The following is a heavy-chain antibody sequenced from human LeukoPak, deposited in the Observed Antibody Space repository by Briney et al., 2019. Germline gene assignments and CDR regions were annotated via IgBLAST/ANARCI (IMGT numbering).Heavy chain of an antibody. V-gene: IGHV3-23*01. Sequence: GGSLRLSCATSGFTFSSYAMSWVRQAPGKGLEWVSAISGSGGSTYYADSVKGRFTISRDNSKNTLYLQMNSLRAEDTAVYYCAKVDYDILTGYPYYFDYWGQGTLVTVSS. J-gene: IGHJ4*02. D-gene: IGHD3-9*01. CDR1: GFTFSSYA. CDR2: ISGSGGST. CDR3: AKVDYDILTGYPYYFDY.